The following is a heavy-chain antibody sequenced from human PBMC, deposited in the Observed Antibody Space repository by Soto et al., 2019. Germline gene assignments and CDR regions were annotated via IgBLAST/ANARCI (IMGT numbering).Heavy chain of an antibody. D-gene: IGHD3-22*01. Sequence: VGSLRLSCAASGFTFSSYAMSWVRQAPGKGLEWVSAISGSGGSTYYADSVKGRFTISRDNSKNTLYPQMNSLRAEDTAVYYCAKEAARDYYDSSGYYPLDYWGQGTLVTVSS. CDR3: AKEAARDYYDSSGYYPLDY. CDR2: ISGSGGST. V-gene: IGHV3-23*01. CDR1: GFTFSSYA. J-gene: IGHJ4*02.